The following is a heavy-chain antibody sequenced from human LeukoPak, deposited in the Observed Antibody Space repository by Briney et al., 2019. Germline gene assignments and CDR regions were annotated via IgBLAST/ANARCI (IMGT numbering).Heavy chain of an antibody. V-gene: IGHV4-30-4*08. Sequence: SETLSLTCTVSGGSISSGDYYWSWIRQPPGKGLEWIGYIYYSGSTYYNPSLKRRVTISVDTSKNQFSLKLSSVTAADTAVYYCAREGASSSSPIDYWGQGTLVTVSS. CDR3: AREGASSSSPIDY. D-gene: IGHD6-6*01. CDR2: IYYSGST. CDR1: GGSISSGDYY. J-gene: IGHJ4*02.